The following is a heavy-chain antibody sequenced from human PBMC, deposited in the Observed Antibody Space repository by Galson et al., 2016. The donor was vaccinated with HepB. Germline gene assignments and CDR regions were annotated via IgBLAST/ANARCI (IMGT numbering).Heavy chain of an antibody. Sequence: SLRLSCAATGFPFSTYGMSWVRQAPGKGLEWVSSVSGRGGGNYADSVKGRFTISRDNSEKTLYLHMNSLRVEDTALYYCAKGELQPPGSLYNDYYYMDVWGTGTTVTVSS. D-gene: IGHD3-10*01. CDR3: AKGELQPPGSLYNDYYYMDV. CDR2: VSGRGGG. V-gene: IGHV3-23*01. CDR1: GFPFSTYG. J-gene: IGHJ6*03.